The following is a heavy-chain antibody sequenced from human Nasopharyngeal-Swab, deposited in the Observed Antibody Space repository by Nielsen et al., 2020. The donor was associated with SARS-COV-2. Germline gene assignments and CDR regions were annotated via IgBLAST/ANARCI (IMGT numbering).Heavy chain of an antibody. Sequence: GGSLRLSCAASGFTISDYYMAWIRQAPGRGLEWVSYISTSGRSTDSADSVKGRFTISRDNANNLLYLHMNSLRGEDTAVYYCAREQGYQVLLDYYYHDLDVWGHGTAVTVSS. V-gene: IGHV3-11*01. J-gene: IGHJ6*02. D-gene: IGHD3-10*01. CDR3: AREQGYQVLLDYYYHDLDV. CDR1: GFTISDYY. CDR2: ISTSGRST.